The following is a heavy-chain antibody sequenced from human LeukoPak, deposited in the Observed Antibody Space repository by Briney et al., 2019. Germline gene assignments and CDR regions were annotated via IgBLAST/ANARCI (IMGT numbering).Heavy chain of an antibody. J-gene: IGHJ4*02. V-gene: IGHV3-23*01. D-gene: IGHD4-17*01. CDR3: AKNDYGDSGYFDY. CDR1: GFTFSSYA. CDR2: ISGSGGST. Sequence: PGGSLRLSCAASGFTFSSYAMSWVRQAPGKGLEWVSAISGSGGSTYYADSVKGWFTISRDNSKNTLYLQMNSLRAEDTAVYYCAKNDYGDSGYFDYWGQGTLVTVSS.